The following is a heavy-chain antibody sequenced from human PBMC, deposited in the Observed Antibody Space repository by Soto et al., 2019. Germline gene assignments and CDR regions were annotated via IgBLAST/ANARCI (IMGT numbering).Heavy chain of an antibody. V-gene: IGHV1-2*02. D-gene: IGHD2-8*02. Sequence: XSVKVYCKASGYHFIDYYIHWVRQAPGQGLEWLGWVSPKSGGTNYAQKFKGRVTMTRDTSSNTVYMDLSGLKSDDTAVFYCARQISGGGTLNWFDPWGQGTLVTVSS. CDR3: ARQISGGGTLNWFDP. J-gene: IGHJ5*02. CDR1: GYHFIDYY. CDR2: VSPKSGGT.